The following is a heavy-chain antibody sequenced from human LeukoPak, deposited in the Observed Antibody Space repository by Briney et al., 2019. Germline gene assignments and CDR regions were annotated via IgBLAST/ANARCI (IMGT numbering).Heavy chain of an antibody. J-gene: IGHJ6*03. CDR3: ARGVVRGVYYYYMDV. CDR2: INHSGST. V-gene: IGHV4-34*01. CDR1: GGSFSGSY. D-gene: IGHD3-10*01. Sequence: SETLSLTCAVYGGSFSGSYWTWIRQPPGKGLEWIGEINHSGSTNYNPSLKSRVTISVDTSKNQFSLKLSSVTAADTAVYYCARGVVRGVYYYYMDVWGKGTTVTISS.